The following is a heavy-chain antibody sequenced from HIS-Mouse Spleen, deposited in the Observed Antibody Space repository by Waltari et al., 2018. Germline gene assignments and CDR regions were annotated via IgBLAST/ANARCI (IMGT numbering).Heavy chain of an antibody. Sequence: QLQLQESGPGLVKPSETLSLTCTVSGGSISSSSYYLGWIRQPPGRGLEWIGSIYYSGRTYYNPSLKSRVTISVDTSKNQFSLKLSSVTAADTAVYYCARDYGDNWFDPWGQGTLVTVSS. V-gene: IGHV4-39*07. CDR1: GGSISSSSYY. J-gene: IGHJ5*02. CDR2: IYYSGRT. CDR3: ARDYGDNWFDP. D-gene: IGHD4-17*01.